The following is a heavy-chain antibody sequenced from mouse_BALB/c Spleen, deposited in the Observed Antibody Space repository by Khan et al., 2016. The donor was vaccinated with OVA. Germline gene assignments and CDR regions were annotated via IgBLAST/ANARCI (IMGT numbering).Heavy chain of an antibody. CDR1: GYTFTNYN. CDR3: SRIRYYAMDY. V-gene: IGHV1S29*02. J-gene: IGHJ4*01. Sequence: VQLQQSGPELVKPGASVKISCKASGYTFTNYNIHWVKQSHGKSLEWIGYIYPYNGGSGYNQKFKTKATLTVDNSSSTAYMELRSLTSEDSAVYCCSRIRYYAMDYWGQGTSVTVSS. CDR2: IYPYNGGS.